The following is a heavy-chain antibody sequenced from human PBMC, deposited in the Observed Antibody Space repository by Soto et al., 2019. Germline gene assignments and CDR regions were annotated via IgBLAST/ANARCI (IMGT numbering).Heavy chain of an antibody. D-gene: IGHD3-22*01. CDR1: GGTFSSYA. CDR2: IIPIFGTA. J-gene: IGHJ5*02. Sequence: QVQLVQSGAEVKKPGSSVKVSCKASGGTFSSYAISWVRQAPGQGLEWMGGIIPIFGTANYAQKFQGRVTIPADKSTSTAYMEMSSLRSEDTAVYYCATNDSGPLPTSPWGQGTLVTVSS. V-gene: IGHV1-69*06. CDR3: ATNDSGPLPTSP.